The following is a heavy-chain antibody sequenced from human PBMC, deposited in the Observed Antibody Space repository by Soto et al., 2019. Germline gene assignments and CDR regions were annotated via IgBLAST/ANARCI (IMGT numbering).Heavy chain of an antibody. CDR2: IYYSGST. V-gene: IGHV4-30-4*01. D-gene: IGHD3-3*01. CDR3: ARAGITIFGQYGMDV. CDR1: GGSISSGDYY. J-gene: IGHJ6*02. Sequence: QVQLQESGPGLVKPSQTLSLTCTVSGGSISSGDYYWSWIRQPPGKGLEWIGYIYYSGSTYYNPSLKSRVTISVDTSKNQFSLKLSSVTAADTAVYYCARAGITIFGQYGMDVWGQGTTVTVSS.